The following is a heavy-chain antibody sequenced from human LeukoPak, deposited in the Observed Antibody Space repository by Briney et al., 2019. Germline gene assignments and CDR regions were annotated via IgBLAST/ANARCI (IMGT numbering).Heavy chain of an antibody. Sequence: SETLSLTCTVSGGSISGYDWSWIRQPPGKGLEWIGYIYYSGSTNNTPSLKSRVTISVDTSKNQFSLKLSSVTAADTAVYYCARGDYYGSGTNWFDPWGQGTLVTVSS. V-gene: IGHV4-59*01. CDR3: ARGDYYGSGTNWFDP. CDR1: GGSISGYD. J-gene: IGHJ5*02. D-gene: IGHD3-10*01. CDR2: IYYSGST.